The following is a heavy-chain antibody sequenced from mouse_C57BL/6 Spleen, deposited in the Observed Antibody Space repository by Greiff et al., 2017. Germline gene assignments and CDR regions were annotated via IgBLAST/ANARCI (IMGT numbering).Heavy chain of an antibody. Sequence: EVKLMESGGDLVKPGGSLKLSCAASGFTFSSYGMSWVRQTPDKRLEWVATISSGGSYTYYPDSVKGRFTISRDNAKNTLYLQMSSLKSEDTAMYYCARRVGNDYDGGYYYAMDYWGQGTSVTVSS. CDR3: ARRVGNDYDGGYYYAMDY. D-gene: IGHD2-4*01. J-gene: IGHJ4*01. CDR1: GFTFSSYG. CDR2: ISSGGSYT. V-gene: IGHV5-6*02.